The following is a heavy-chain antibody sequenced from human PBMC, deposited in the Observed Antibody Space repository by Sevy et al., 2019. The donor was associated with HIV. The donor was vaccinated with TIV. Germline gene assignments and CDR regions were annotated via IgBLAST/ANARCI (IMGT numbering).Heavy chain of an antibody. D-gene: IGHD3-10*01. Sequence: GGSLRLSCAASGLTFSSYWMSWVRQAPGKGLEWVANIKEDGSEQYYVDSVKGRFTVSRDNAKNSLYLQMNSLRAVDTAVYYCTKFYGTGSYVDYWGQGTLVTVSS. V-gene: IGHV3-7*01. CDR2: IKEDGSEQ. J-gene: IGHJ4*02. CDR1: GLTFSSYW. CDR3: TKFYGTGSYVDY.